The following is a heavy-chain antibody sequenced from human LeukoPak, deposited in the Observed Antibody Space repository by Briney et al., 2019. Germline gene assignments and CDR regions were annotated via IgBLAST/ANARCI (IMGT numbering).Heavy chain of an antibody. V-gene: IGHV3-30*02. D-gene: IGHD3-22*01. Sequence: GGSLRLSCAASGFTFSRYGMHWVRQAPGKGLEWVAVIWNDGNPKYYADSVKGRFTISRDNSNNMLFLQMNGLGPEDTAVYYCAKGNYFDSSGYFSPYDAFDIWGQGTLVTVSS. CDR1: GFTFSRYG. CDR3: AKGNYFDSSGYFSPYDAFDI. CDR2: IWNDGNPK. J-gene: IGHJ3*02.